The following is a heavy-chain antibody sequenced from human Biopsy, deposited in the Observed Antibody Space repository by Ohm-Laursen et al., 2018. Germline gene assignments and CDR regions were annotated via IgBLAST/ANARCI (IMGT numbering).Heavy chain of an antibody. CDR1: GGSMTGYE. CDR3: ARVEAGTYDALDI. CDR2: IYYSGGT. Sequence: SDTLSLTCSVSGGSMTGYEWSWIRLAPGKGLEWIGYIYYSGGTKYNPSLASRVTFSVDMSKGQFSLKLYSVTAAAAAVYYCARVEAGTYDALDIWGQGTLVAVSA. J-gene: IGHJ3*02. D-gene: IGHD1-26*01. V-gene: IGHV4-59*07.